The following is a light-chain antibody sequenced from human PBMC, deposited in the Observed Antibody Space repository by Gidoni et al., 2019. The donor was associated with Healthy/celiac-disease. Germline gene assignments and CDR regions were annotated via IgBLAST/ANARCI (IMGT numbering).Light chain of an antibody. CDR3: QQSDSTPIT. CDR1: QSSSSY. CDR2: AAS. V-gene: IGKV1-39*01. J-gene: IGKJ5*01. Sequence: DIQLPQSPSSLSASVGHSVTITCWASQSSSSYLNWYQQKPGKAPKLLIYAASSLQSGVPARFSGSGSGTDFTLTISSLQPEDFATYYCQQSDSTPITFGQGTRLEIK.